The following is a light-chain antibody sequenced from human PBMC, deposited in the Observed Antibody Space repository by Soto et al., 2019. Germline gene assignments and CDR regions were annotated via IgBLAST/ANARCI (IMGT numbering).Light chain of an antibody. CDR1: QSVGNN. CDR2: ATS. CDR3: QQYGDWPLT. V-gene: IGKV3-15*01. Sequence: EIVVTQSPATLSVSPGERATLSCRASQSVGNNFAWYQQKPGQAPRLLIFATSTRATGVPARFSGSGSGAEFTRTIRSLQSEDFAVYYCQQYGDWPLTCGGGAKVEIE. J-gene: IGKJ4*01.